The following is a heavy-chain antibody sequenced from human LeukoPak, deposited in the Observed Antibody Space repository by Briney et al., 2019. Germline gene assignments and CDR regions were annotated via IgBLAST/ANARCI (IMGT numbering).Heavy chain of an antibody. CDR3: TRGGVDYFDY. CDR1: GFNTIDYA. V-gene: IGHV3-23*01. CDR2: MSASGDFV. J-gene: IGHJ4*02. Sequence: GGSLRLSCAVSGFNTIDYAMSWVRQAPGKGLEWVSSMSASGDFVYYADSVKGQFTISRDNSMNTQYLQMSDLRVEDTAVYYCTRGGVDYFDYWGQGTLVTVSS. D-gene: IGHD2-8*02.